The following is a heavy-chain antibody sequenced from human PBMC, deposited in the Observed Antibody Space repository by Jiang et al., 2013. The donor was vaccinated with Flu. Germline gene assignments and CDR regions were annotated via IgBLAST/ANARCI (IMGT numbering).Heavy chain of an antibody. CDR1: GFTFSSYS. Sequence: RLSCAASGFTFSSYSMNWVRQAPGKGLEWVAVISYDGSNKYYADSVKGRFTISRDNSKNTLYLQMNSLRAEDTAVYYCAKVGSHCSSTSCYAFDYWGQGTLVTVSS. V-gene: IGHV3-30*18. D-gene: IGHD2-2*01. J-gene: IGHJ4*02. CDR3: AKVGSHCSSTSCYAFDY. CDR2: ISYDGSNK.